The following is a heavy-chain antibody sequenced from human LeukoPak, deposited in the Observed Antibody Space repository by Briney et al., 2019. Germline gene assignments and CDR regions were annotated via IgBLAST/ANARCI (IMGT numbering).Heavy chain of an antibody. CDR3: AREFYDILTGYYYGMDV. CDR1: GGSLSSYY. V-gene: IGHV4-59*01. J-gene: IGHJ6*04. CDR2: IYYSGST. Sequence: SETLSLTCTVSGGSLSSYYWSWIRQPPGEGLEWIGYIYYSGSTNYNPSLKSRVTISVDTSKNQFSLKLSSVTAADTAVYYCAREFYDILTGYYYGMDVWGKGTTVTVSS. D-gene: IGHD3-9*01.